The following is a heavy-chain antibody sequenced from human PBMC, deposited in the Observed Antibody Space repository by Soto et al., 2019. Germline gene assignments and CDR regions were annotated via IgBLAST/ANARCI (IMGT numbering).Heavy chain of an antibody. CDR1: GFTFSSYG. Sequence: GGSLRLSCAASGFTFSSYGMHWVRQAPGKGLEWVAVISYDGSNKYYADSVKGRFTISRDNSKNTLYLQMNSLRAEDTAVYYCAKGPARYDFWSGPLTVFDYWGQGTLVTVSS. CDR3: AKGPARYDFWSGPLTVFDY. V-gene: IGHV3-30*18. D-gene: IGHD3-3*01. CDR2: ISYDGSNK. J-gene: IGHJ4*02.